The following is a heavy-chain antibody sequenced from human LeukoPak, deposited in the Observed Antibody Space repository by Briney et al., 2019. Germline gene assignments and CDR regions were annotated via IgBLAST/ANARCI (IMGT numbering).Heavy chain of an antibody. D-gene: IGHD6-19*01. CDR2: ISGSSAYM. CDR1: GFTFSSYS. CDR3: ARDGYSSGWHGYYFDY. V-gene: IGHV3-21*01. Sequence: GGSLRLSCAASGFTFSSYSMNWVRQAPGKGLEWVSSISGSSAYMFYADSVKGRFTISRGNAKNSLYLQMNSLRAEDTAVYYCARDGYSSGWHGYYFDYWGQGTVVTVSS. J-gene: IGHJ4*02.